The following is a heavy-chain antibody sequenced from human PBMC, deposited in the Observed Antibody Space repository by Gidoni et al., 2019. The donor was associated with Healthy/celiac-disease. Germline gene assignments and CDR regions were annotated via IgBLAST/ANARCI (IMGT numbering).Heavy chain of an antibody. Sequence: EVQLLESGGGLVQPGGSLRLSCAASGFTFSSYAMSWVRQAPGKGLEWVSAMSGSGGSTYYADSVKGRFTISRDNSKNTLYLQMNSLRAEDTAVYYCAKVQGRQGHMSPFDYWGQGTLVTVSS. CDR3: AKVQGRQGHMSPFDY. V-gene: IGHV3-23*01. D-gene: IGHD3-10*01. CDR2: MSGSGGST. CDR1: GFTFSSYA. J-gene: IGHJ4*02.